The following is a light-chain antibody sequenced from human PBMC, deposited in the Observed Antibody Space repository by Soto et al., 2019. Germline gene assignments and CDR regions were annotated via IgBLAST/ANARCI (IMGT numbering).Light chain of an antibody. V-gene: IGLV2-14*01. CDR1: SSDVGGYNY. Sequence: QSVLTQPASVSGSPGQSITISCTGTSSDVGGYNYVSWYQQHPGKAPKLMSYDVSNRPSGVSNRVSGSKSGNTASLTISGIQAEDEADYYRSSYTSSSTPYVFGTRTKLTVL. J-gene: IGLJ1*01. CDR2: DVS. CDR3: SSYTSSSTPYV.